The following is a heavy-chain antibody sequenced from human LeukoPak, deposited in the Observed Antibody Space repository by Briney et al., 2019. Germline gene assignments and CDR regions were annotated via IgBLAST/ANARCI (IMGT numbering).Heavy chain of an antibody. CDR3: ARGRYNDYGFDY. D-gene: IGHD4-17*01. CDR2: LYYSGST. Sequence: SETLSLTCTVSGGSISSYYWSWIRQPPGKELEWIGYLYYSGSTNYNPSFKSRVTMSVDMSKNQFSLKLNSMTAADTAVYFCARGRYNDYGFDYWGQGTLVTVSS. J-gene: IGHJ4*02. V-gene: IGHV4-59*01. CDR1: GGSISSYY.